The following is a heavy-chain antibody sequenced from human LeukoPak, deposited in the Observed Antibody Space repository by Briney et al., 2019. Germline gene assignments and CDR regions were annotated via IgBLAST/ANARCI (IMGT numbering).Heavy chain of an antibody. J-gene: IGHJ4*02. CDR3: ARGGEGPSTSRKEYQLLPSN. CDR2: IQHSGST. Sequence: PGALSLICAVYGGHFCGYYCSWVRQHPRKGLEWVGEIQHSGSTNYKPSLKRRVTISVDTPKSQYSLKLSPVTVAHTAVYYCARGGEGPSTSRKEYQLLPSNWGQGTLVTVSS. CDR1: GGHFCGYY. D-gene: IGHD2-2*01. V-gene: IGHV4-34*01.